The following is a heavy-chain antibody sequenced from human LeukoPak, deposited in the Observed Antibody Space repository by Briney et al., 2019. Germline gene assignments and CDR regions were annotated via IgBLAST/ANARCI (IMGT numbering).Heavy chain of an antibody. V-gene: IGHV4-34*01. CDR2: INHSGST. D-gene: IGHD3-10*01. J-gene: IGHJ4*02. Sequence: SETLSLTCAVYGGSFSGYYWSWIRQPPGKGLEWIGEINHSGSTNYNPSLKSRVTISVDTSKNQFSLKLSSVIAADAAVYYCATTNVLLWFGELSKTAYFDYWGQGTLVTVSS. CDR1: GGSFSGYY. CDR3: ATTNVLLWFGELSKTAYFDY.